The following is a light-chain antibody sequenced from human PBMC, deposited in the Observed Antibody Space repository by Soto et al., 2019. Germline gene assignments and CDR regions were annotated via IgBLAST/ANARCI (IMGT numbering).Light chain of an antibody. J-gene: IGKJ4*01. V-gene: IGKV3-15*01. CDR2: GAS. CDR1: QSVSSY. CDR3: QQYHTWPIT. Sequence: EIVLTQSPATLSLSPGERATLSCRASQSVSSYLAWYQHKPGQAPRLLISGASTGATGIPARFSGSGSGTEFTLTISSLQSEDCAIYYCQQYHTWPITFGGGTKVDIK.